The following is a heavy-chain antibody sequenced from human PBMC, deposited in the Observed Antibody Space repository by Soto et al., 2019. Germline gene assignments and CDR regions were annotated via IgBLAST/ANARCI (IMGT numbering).Heavy chain of an antibody. CDR1: GFSISAYW. V-gene: IGHV3-7*03. D-gene: IGHD6-13*01. J-gene: IGHJ4*02. CDR3: ARALAAADSL. CDR2: IKEDGSAK. Sequence: GGSLRLSCAASGFSISAYWMHWVRQAPGKGLEWVANIKEDGSAKYYLDSVKGRFTISRDNAKSSLYLQMNSLRDEDTAIYYCARALAAADSLWGQGTLVTVS.